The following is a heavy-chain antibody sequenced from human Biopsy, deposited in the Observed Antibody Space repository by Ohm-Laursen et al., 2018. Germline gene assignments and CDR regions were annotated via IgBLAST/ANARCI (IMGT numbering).Heavy chain of an antibody. J-gene: IGHJ4*02. CDR1: GFTFSSHA. CDR3: VSEVVGDTDH. D-gene: IGHD2-15*01. Sequence: SLRLSCAASGFTFSSHAMAWVRQAPGKGLEWVSGIRDSGDSAYYADSVEGRFSISRDNSKNTLNLQMNSLRVEDTAIYYCVSEVVGDTDHWGQGTLVTVSS. V-gene: IGHV3-23*01. CDR2: IRDSGDSA.